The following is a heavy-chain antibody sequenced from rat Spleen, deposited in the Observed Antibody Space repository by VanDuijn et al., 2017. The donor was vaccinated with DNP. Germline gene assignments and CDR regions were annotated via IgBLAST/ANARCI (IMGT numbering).Heavy chain of an antibody. D-gene: IGHD1-5*01. CDR2: ISYSGTT. J-gene: IGHJ2*01. V-gene: IGHV3-1*01. Sequence: EVQLQESGPGLVKPSQSLSLTCSVTGYSFTSSYRWSWIRKFPGNKMEWIGHISYSGTTSYHPSLKSRISITRDTSKNQFFLQLSSVTTEDTATYYCARWNIGTSILDYWGQGVMVTVSS. CDR3: ARWNIGTSILDY. CDR1: GYSFTSSY.